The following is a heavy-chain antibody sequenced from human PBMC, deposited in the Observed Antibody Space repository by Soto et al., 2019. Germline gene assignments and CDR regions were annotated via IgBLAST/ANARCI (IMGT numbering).Heavy chain of an antibody. D-gene: IGHD2-2*01. CDR1: GGSISSGGYY. CDR2: IYYSGST. V-gene: IGHV4-31*03. J-gene: IGHJ6*02. Sequence: SETLSLTCTVSGGSISSGGYYWSWIRQHPGKGLEWIGYIYYSGSTYYNPSLKSRVTISVDTSKNQFSLKLSSVTAADTAVYYCARDCSSTSCYSYYYGMDVWRQGTTVTVSS. CDR3: ARDCSSTSCYSYYYGMDV.